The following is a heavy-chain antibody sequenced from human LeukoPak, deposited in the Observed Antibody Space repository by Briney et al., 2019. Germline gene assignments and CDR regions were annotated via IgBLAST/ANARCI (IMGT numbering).Heavy chain of an antibody. CDR2: VSDSGGAT. CDR3: ARDSDWLLFDY. V-gene: IGHV3-23*01. J-gene: IGHJ4*02. D-gene: IGHD3-9*01. Sequence: GGSLRLSCAASGFTFSSFAMNWARQAPGEGLEWVSAVSDSGGATSYADSVKGRFTISRDNANNSLYLQMNSLRSEDTAVYYCARDSDWLLFDYWGQGTLVTVSS. CDR1: GFTFSSFA.